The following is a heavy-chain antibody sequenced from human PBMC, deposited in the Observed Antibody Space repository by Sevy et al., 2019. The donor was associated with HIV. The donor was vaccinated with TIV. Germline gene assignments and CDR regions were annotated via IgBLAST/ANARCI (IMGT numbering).Heavy chain of an antibody. J-gene: IGHJ4*02. CDR1: GFTFSSYS. CDR3: ARERDENSSGWSVPFDN. V-gene: IGHV3-48*01. CDR2: ISSSSSTI. D-gene: IGHD6-19*01. Sequence: GGSLRLSCAASGFTFSSYSMNWVRQAPGKGLEWVSYISSSSSTIYYADSVKGRFTISRDNAKNSLYLQMNSLRAEDTALFYCARERDENSSGWSVPFDNWGQGTLVTVSS.